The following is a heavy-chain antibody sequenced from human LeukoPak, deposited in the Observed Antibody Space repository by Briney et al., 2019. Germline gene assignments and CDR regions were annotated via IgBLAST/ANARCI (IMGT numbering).Heavy chain of an antibody. J-gene: IGHJ3*02. V-gene: IGHV4-59*01. CDR1: GDSISSYY. CDR3: ARRRVSGTQLWKYDAFDI. CDR2: MHYSGSS. Sequence: SETLSLTCTVSGDSISSYYCSWIRQSPGKGLEWIGYMHYSGSSDYNPSLRSRVTISVDTSKNQFSLNLRSVTAPDTAVYYCARRRVSGTQLWKYDAFDIWGQGTLVTVSS. D-gene: IGHD5-18*01.